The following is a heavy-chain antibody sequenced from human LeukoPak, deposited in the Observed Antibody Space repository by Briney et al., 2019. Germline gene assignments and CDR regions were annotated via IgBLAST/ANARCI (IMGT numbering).Heavy chain of an antibody. CDR1: GGSISSGGYY. V-gene: IGHV4-31*03. J-gene: IGHJ5*02. Sequence: SQTLSLTCTVSGGSISSGGYYRSWIRQHPGKGLEWIGYIYYSGSTYYNPSLKSRVTISVDTSKNQFSLKLSSVTAADTAVYYCARSPYCSSTSCLTYNWFDPWGQGTLVTVSS. D-gene: IGHD2-2*01. CDR3: ARSPYCSSTSCLTYNWFDP. CDR2: IYYSGST.